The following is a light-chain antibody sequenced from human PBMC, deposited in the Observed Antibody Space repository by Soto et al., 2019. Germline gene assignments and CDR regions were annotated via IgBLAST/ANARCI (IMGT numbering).Light chain of an antibody. J-gene: IGLJ3*02. CDR1: SSDVGAYNY. CDR3: TSYTSTSTRL. CDR2: EVS. Sequence: QSALTQPASVSGSPGQSVTISCTGTSSDVGAYNYVSWYRQHPGKAPKLMIYEVSNRPSGVSNRFSGSKSGNTASLTISGLQAEDEADYYCTSYTSTSTRLFGGGTKLTVL. V-gene: IGLV2-14*01.